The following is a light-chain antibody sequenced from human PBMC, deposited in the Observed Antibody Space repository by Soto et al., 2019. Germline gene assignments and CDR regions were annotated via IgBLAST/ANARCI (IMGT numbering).Light chain of an antibody. CDR1: QSVSSSY. V-gene: IGKV3-20*01. J-gene: IGKJ2*01. CDR3: QQYGSSSYT. Sequence: EIVLTQSPGTLSLSPGERATLSCRASQSVSSSYLAWYQQKPGQAPRLLIYGASSRATGIPDRFCGSGSGTDFTLTISRLEPEDFEVYYCQQYGSSSYTFGQGTKLEIK. CDR2: GAS.